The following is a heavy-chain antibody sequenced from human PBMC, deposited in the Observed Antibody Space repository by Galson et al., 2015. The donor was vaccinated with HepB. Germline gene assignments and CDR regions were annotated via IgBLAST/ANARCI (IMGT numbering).Heavy chain of an antibody. J-gene: IGHJ6*02. CDR3: ASGPGIAVAASAYYYYGMDV. CDR2: IRYDGSNK. D-gene: IGHD6-19*01. CDR1: GFTFSSYG. V-gene: IGHV3-30*02. Sequence: SLRLSCAASGFTFSSYGMHWVRQAPGKGLEWVAFIRYDGSNKYYADYVKGRITISRDNSKNTLYLQMNSLRAEDTAVYYSASGPGIAVAASAYYYYGMDVWGQGTTVTVSS.